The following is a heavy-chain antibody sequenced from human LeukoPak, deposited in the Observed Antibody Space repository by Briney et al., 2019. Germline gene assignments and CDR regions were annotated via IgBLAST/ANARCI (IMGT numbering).Heavy chain of an antibody. V-gene: IGHV1-46*01. J-gene: IGHJ4*02. CDR1: GYTFTSYY. D-gene: IGHD2-2*01. CDR2: INPSGGST. CDR3: AKDHYCSSTSCLPGRYFDY. Sequence: ASVKVSCKASGYTFTSYYMHWVRQAPGQGLEWMGIINPSGGSTSYAQKFQGRVTMTRDTSTSTVYMELSSLRSEGTAVYYCAKDHYCSSTSCLPGRYFDYWGQGTLVTVSS.